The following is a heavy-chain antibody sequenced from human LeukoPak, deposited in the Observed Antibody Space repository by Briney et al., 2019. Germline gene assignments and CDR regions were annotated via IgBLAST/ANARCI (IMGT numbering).Heavy chain of an antibody. CDR2: ISSSSSTI. V-gene: IGHV3-48*01. CDR3: ARSFLSYYDSSGYRDY. Sequence: GGSLRLSCAASGFTFSTYSMNWVRQAPGKGLEWVSYISSSSSTIYYADSVKGRFTISRDNARSSLYLQMNSLRAEDTAVYYCARSFLSYYDSSGYRDYWGQGTLVIVSS. CDR1: GFTFSTYS. D-gene: IGHD3-22*01. J-gene: IGHJ4*02.